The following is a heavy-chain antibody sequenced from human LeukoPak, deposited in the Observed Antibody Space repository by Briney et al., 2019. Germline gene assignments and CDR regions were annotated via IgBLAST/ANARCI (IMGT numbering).Heavy chain of an antibody. V-gene: IGHV1-18*01. CDR3: ARDIKRSRARWENLGIDP. CDR2: ISGYNGNT. CDR1: GYTFTNYG. D-gene: IGHD3-16*01. J-gene: IGHJ5*02. Sequence: ASVKVSCKASGYTFTNYGISWVRQAPGQGLEWMGWISGYNGNTNYAQKVQGRVTMTADASTSTTYMELRSLRSDDTAVYYCARDIKRSRARWENLGIDPWGQGTLVTVSS.